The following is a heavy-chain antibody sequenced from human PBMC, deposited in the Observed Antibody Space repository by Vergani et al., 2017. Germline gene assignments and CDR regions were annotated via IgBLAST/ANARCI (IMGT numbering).Heavy chain of an antibody. CDR3: ARVIVGCSRTNCFADH. Sequence: QVQLVQSGAEVKKPGASVRVSCKASGFTFTSYHIHWVRQAPGQGLDWLGRLYPNCVYTRYSKRFQDRVTITRDTSINTAYMEITRLRPDDTAIYYGARVIVGCSRTNCFADHWGQGTLVTVAS. CDR2: LYPNCVYT. CDR1: GFTFTSYH. D-gene: IGHD2-2*01. V-gene: IGHV1-2*06. J-gene: IGHJ4*02.